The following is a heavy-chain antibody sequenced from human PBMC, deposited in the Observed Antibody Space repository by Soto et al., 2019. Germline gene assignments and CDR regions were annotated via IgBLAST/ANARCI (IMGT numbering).Heavy chain of an antibody. CDR3: AHPRGYGVFDAVDI. CDR2: ISSSGDST. D-gene: IGHD4-17*01. J-gene: IGHJ3*02. Sequence: LRVSCAASGFIFSTYAMNWVRQTPGKGLEWVSAISSSGDSTYYAESVRGRFTISRDNSINTLYLQMRSLRPEDTAVYYCAHPRGYGVFDAVDIWGQGTMVTVSS. V-gene: IGHV3-23*01. CDR1: GFIFSTYA.